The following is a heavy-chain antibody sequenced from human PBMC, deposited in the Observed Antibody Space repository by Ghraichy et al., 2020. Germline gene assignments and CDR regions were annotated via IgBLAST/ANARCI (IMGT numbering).Heavy chain of an antibody. CDR3: AKNIVVAGKILYFYYGMDV. CDR1: GFPFRGYW. J-gene: IGHJ6*02. Sequence: GGSLRLSCAASGFPFRGYWMTWVRQAPGKGLEWVASIKQDGTEEKYLDSVKGRFTISRDNPKNSLYLQMDSLRTEDTAVYYCAKNIVVAGKILYFYYGMDVGGQGNTVTVSS. CDR2: IKQDGTEE. D-gene: IGHD6-19*01. V-gene: IGHV3-7*01.